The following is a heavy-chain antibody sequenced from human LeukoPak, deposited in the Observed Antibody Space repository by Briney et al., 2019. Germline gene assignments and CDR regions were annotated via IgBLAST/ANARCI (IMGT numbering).Heavy chain of an antibody. V-gene: IGHV3-30*02. D-gene: IGHD2-21*01. J-gene: IGHJ4*02. CDR2: IRYDGSNK. Sequence: GGSLRLSCAASGFTFSSYGMHWVRQAPGKGLEWVAFIRYDGSNKYYADSVKGRFTISRDNSKNTLYLQMNSLRAEDTAVYYCAKARDAYCGGDCYSYFDYWGQGTLVTVSS. CDR1: GFTFSSYG. CDR3: AKARDAYCGGDCYSYFDY.